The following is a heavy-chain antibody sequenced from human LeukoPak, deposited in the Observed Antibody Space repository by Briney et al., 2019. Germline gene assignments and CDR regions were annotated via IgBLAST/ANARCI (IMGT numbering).Heavy chain of an antibody. D-gene: IGHD6-13*01. CDR1: GYTFTSYF. CDR3: ARQMGQQVGGDY. J-gene: IGHJ4*02. CDR2: INPTGGST. Sequence: ASVKVSCKASGYTFTSYFIHWVRQAPGEGLEWMGIINPTGGSTRYAQKFQGRVTMTRDTSTSTVYMELSSLRSEDTAVCYCARQMGQQVGGDYWGQGTLVTVSS. V-gene: IGHV1-46*01.